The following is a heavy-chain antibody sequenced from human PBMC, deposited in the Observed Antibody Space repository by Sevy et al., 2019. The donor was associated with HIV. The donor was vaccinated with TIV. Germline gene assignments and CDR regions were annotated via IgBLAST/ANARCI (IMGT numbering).Heavy chain of an antibody. CDR3: AKDHDNNWFDP. J-gene: IGHJ5*02. CDR1: GFSFNLYA. V-gene: IGHV3-23*01. D-gene: IGHD3-9*01. Sequence: QPGGSLRLSCAASGFSFNLYAMTWVRQAPGKGLEWVSTISVSGGSTYYADSVKGQFTISRDNSKNTLYLQMNSLRAEDTAVYYCAKDHDNNWFDPWGQGTLVTVSS. CDR2: ISVSGGST.